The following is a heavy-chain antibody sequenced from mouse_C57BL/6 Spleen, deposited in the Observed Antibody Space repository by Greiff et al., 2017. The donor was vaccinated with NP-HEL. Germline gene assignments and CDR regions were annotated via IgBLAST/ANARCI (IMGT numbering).Heavy chain of an antibody. J-gene: IGHJ4*01. CDR2: ISGGGGNT. CDR3: ARQHITTVVNAMDY. Sequence: EVQRVESGGGLVKPGGSLKLSCAASGFTFSSYTMSWVRQTPEKRLEWVATISGGGGNTYYPDSVKGRFTISRDNAKNTLYLQMSSLRSEDTALYYCARQHITTVVNAMDYWGQGTSVTVSS. V-gene: IGHV5-9*01. CDR1: GFTFSSYT. D-gene: IGHD1-1*01.